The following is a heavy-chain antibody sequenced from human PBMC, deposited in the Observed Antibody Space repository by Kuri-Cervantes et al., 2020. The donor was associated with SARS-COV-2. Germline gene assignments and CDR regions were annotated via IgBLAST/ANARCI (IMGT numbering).Heavy chain of an antibody. D-gene: IGHD6-19*01. CDR3: AREEVLAVAGTGGFDY. V-gene: IGHV3-30*19. J-gene: IGHJ4*02. Sequence: GGSLRLSCAASGFTFSSYGMHWVRQAPGKGLEWVAVISYDGSNKYYADSVKGRFTISGDNSKNTLYLQMNSLRAEDTAVYYCAREEVLAVAGTGGFDYWGQGTLVTVSS. CDR1: GFTFSSYG. CDR2: ISYDGSNK.